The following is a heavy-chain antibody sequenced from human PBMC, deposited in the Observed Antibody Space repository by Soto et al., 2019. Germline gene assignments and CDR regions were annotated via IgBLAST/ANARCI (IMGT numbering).Heavy chain of an antibody. J-gene: IGHJ6*02. CDR3: ARDRVVPAAQSYYYYYGMDV. D-gene: IGHD2-2*01. V-gene: IGHV3-21*01. CDR2: ISSSSSYI. CDR1: GFTFSSYS. Sequence: PGGSLRLSCAASGFTFSSYSMNWVRQAPGKGLEWVSSISSSSSYIYYADSVKGRFTISRDNAKNSLYLQMNSLRAEDTAVYYCARDRVVPAAQSYYYYYGMDVWGQGTTVTVSS.